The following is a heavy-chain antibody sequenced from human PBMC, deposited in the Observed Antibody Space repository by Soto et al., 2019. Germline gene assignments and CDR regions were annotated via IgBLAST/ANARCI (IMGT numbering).Heavy chain of an antibody. J-gene: IGHJ4*02. Sequence: QVQLVQSGAEVKKPGASVKVSCKASGNIFTDYYMHWVRQATGQGLEWLGWINSKGGRTLFAQKFKGRVTMTWDTCISTGYMHLSSLTSDDTALDFCGSGRAPGARGDYWGQGTQVTVSS. CDR2: INSKGGRT. D-gene: IGHD6-25*01. V-gene: IGHV1-2*02. CDR3: GSGRAPGARGDY. CDR1: GNIFTDYY.